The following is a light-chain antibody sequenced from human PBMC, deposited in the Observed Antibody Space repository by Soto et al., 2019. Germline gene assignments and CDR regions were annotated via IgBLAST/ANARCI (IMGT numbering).Light chain of an antibody. Sequence: DIVMTQSPDSLAVSLGERATINCKSSQSVLYTSNNKNYLAWYQQKPGQPPQLLIYWASTRESGVPDRFSGSGSGTDFTLTISSLQAEDVAVYSCQQYYSTPTTFGQGTKVEIK. V-gene: IGKV4-1*01. CDR1: QSVLYTSNNKNY. J-gene: IGKJ1*01. CDR2: WAS. CDR3: QQYYSTPTT.